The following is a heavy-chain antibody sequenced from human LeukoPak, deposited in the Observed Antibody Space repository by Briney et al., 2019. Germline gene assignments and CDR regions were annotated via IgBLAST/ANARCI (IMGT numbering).Heavy chain of an antibody. CDR1: GFTLSSYA. CDR2: ISYDGSNK. D-gene: IGHD5-24*01. Sequence: GGSLRLSCAASGFTLSSYAMHWVRQAPGKGLEWVAVISYDGSNKYYADSVKGRFTISRDNSKNTLYLQMNSLRAEDTAVYYCARMDGYIYYWGQGTLVTVSS. V-gene: IGHV3-30*14. CDR3: ARMDGYIYY. J-gene: IGHJ4*02.